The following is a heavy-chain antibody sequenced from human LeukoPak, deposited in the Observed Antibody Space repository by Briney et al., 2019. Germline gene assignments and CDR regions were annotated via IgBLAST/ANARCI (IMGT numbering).Heavy chain of an antibody. V-gene: IGHV4-4*02. CDR2: IYLRGNT. Sequence: SETLSLTCAISGGSISSSNWWAWVRHPPGKGLEWVGEIYLRGNTNYNPSLESRVTISVDESKTQLSLRLESVTAADTAVYYCARGTITTVTDSWGPGTLVTVSS. CDR3: ARGTITTVTDS. CDR1: GGSISSSNW. D-gene: IGHD4-17*01. J-gene: IGHJ4*02.